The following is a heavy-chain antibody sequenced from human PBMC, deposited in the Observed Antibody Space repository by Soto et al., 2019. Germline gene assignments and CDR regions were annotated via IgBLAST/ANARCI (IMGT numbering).Heavy chain of an antibody. CDR3: AKDAITFGGVIVRDRGAFDI. Sequence: QVQLVESGGGVVQPGRSRRLSCAASGFTFSSYGMHWVRQAPGKGLEWVAVISYDGSNKYYADSVKGRFTISRDNSKNTLYLHMNSLRAEDTAVYYCAKDAITFGGVIVRDRGAFDIWGQGTMVTVSS. J-gene: IGHJ3*02. D-gene: IGHD3-16*02. CDR2: ISYDGSNK. V-gene: IGHV3-30*18. CDR1: GFTFSSYG.